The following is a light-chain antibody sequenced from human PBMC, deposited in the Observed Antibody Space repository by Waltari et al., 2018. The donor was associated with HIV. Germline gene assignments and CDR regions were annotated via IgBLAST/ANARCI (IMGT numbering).Light chain of an antibody. J-gene: IGKJ1*01. CDR3: QQYLNTPWT. V-gene: IGKV4-1*01. CDR2: WAS. Sequence: DLVMTQSPDSLAVSLGERATINCKYIQNVLYSSNNKNYLAWYQQKPRQPPKLLIYWASTRASGVPERFSGSGSGTDFTLTISSLQAEDVAIYYCQQYLNTPWTFGQGTKVEVK. CDR1: QNVLYSSNNKNY.